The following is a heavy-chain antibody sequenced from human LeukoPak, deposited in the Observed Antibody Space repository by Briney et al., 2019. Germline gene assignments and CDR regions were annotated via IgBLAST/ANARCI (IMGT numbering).Heavy chain of an antibody. Sequence: KTGGSLRLSCAASGFTFSNAWMSWVRQAPGKGLEWVGRIKSKTDGGTTDYAAPVKGRFTISRDDPKNTLYLQMNSLKTEDTAVYYCTTGVVTGYQYYYYYYMDVWGKGTTVTVSS. CDR1: GFTFSNAW. CDR2: IKSKTDGGTT. CDR3: TTGVVTGYQYYYYYYMDV. V-gene: IGHV3-15*01. J-gene: IGHJ6*03. D-gene: IGHD3-9*01.